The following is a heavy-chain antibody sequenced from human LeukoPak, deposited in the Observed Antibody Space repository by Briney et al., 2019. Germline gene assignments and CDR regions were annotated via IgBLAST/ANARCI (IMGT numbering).Heavy chain of an antibody. CDR1: GFTFSTFG. J-gene: IGHJ2*01. CDR3: ASRAVAGGFDL. Sequence: GGSLRLSCAASGFTFSTFGMNWVRQAPGKGLEWVSYISSRSSYIYYADSVKGRFTISRDNAKNSLYLQMNSLRAEDTAVYYCASRAVAGGFDLWGRGTLVTVSS. V-gene: IGHV3-21*01. D-gene: IGHD6-19*01. CDR2: ISSRSSYI.